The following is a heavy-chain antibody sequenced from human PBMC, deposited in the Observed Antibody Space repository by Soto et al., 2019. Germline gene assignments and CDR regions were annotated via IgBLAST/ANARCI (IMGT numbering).Heavy chain of an antibody. Sequence: EVQLLESGGGLVQPGGSLRLSCAASGFNFSSYAMSWVRQAPGQGLEWDAAISGSGGSTYYADYVKGRVTSSRDNSKNTVYLQMNSLRADDTAVYYCAKDLRAVAGTNWFDPWGQGTLVTVSS. D-gene: IGHD6-19*01. J-gene: IGHJ5*02. CDR2: ISGSGGST. CDR3: AKDLRAVAGTNWFDP. V-gene: IGHV3-23*01. CDR1: GFNFSSYA.